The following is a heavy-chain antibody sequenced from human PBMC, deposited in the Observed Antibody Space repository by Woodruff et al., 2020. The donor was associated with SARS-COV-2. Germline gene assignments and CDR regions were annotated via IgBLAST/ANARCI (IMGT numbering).Heavy chain of an antibody. V-gene: IGHV1-2*02. J-gene: IGHJ4*02. D-gene: IGHD6-6*01. Sequence: INPNSGGTNYAQKFRGRVTMTRDTSITTAYMELSRLTSDDTAVYYCARESSSSGNYFDFWGQGTLVTVSS. CDR2: INPNSGGT. CDR3: ARESSSSGNYFDF.